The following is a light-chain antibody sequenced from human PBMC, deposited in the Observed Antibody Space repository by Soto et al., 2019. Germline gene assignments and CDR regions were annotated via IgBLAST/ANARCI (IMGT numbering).Light chain of an antibody. CDR3: QQYSSSPIT. CDR1: QSIRTN. V-gene: IGKV3-20*01. CDR2: GAS. J-gene: IGKJ5*01. Sequence: EIVLTQSPATLSVSAGGTVTLSCRASQSIRTNLAWYQQIPGQAPRLLIYGASSRATGIPDRFSGSGSGTDFSLTISRLDPEDFAVYYCQQYSSSPITFGQGTRLEI.